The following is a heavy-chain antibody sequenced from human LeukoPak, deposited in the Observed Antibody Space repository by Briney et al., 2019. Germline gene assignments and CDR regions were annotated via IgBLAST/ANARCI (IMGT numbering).Heavy chain of an antibody. Sequence: GGSLRLSCAASGFTLSDDYISWIRQPPGGGVEWVSCISGSRGDIYFADSVHGRFTISRDTARNSVYLQMRSLRAEDTALSYCARGHYALDVWARGPRSSSP. D-gene: IGHD2-2*01. J-gene: IGHJ6*02. CDR2: ISGSRGDI. V-gene: IGHV3-11*01. CDR3: ARGHYALDV. CDR1: GFTLSDDY.